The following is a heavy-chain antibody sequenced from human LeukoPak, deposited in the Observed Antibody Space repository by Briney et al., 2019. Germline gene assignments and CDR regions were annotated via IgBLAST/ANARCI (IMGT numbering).Heavy chain of an antibody. V-gene: IGHV4-59*08. Sequence: SETLSLTCTVSGGSISSYYWSWIRQPPGKGLEWIGYIYYSGSTNYNPSLKSRVTISVDTSKDQFSLKLSSVTAADTAVYYCARHGATADLDVWGQGILVTVSS. CDR2: IYYSGST. D-gene: IGHD3/OR15-3a*01. CDR3: ARHGATADLDV. J-gene: IGHJ4*02. CDR1: GGSISSYY.